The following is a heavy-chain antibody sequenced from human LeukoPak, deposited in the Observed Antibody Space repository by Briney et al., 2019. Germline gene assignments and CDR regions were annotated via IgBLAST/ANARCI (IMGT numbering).Heavy chain of an antibody. D-gene: IGHD5-12*01. Sequence: SETLSLTCTVSGVSISSSSYYWGWIRQPPGKGLEWIGNIYYSGSTYYNPSLKSRVTISVDTSKNQFSLKLTSVTAADTAVYYCARLSGYGLHYYYYMDVWGKGTTVTVSS. V-gene: IGHV4-39*07. J-gene: IGHJ6*03. CDR3: ARLSGYGLHYYYYMDV. CDR1: GVSISSSSYY. CDR2: IYYSGST.